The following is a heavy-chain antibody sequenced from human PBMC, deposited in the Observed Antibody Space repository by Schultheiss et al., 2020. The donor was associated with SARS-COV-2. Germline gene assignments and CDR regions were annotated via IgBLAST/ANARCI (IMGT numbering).Heavy chain of an antibody. CDR2: ISSSSSFI. D-gene: IGHD5-24*01. Sequence: GGSLRPSCAASGFTFSSYEMNWVRQAPGKGLEWVSYISSSSSFIYYADSVKGRFTISRDNAKTSLYLQMNSLRAEDTAVYYCARGGRDGYNSVYSYYGMDVWGEGATVTVAS. V-gene: IGHV3-21*05. J-gene: IGHJ6*04. CDR1: GFTFSSYE. CDR3: ARGGRDGYNSVYSYYGMDV.